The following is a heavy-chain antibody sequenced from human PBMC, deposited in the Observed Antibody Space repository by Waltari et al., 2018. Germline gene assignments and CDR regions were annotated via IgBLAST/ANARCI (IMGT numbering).Heavy chain of an antibody. D-gene: IGHD2-15*01. V-gene: IGHV4-59*01. Sequence: QVQLQESGPGLVKPSETLSLTCTVSGGSISSYYWSWIQQPPGKGLEWIGYIYYSGSTNYNPSLKSRVTISVDTSKNQFSLKLSSVTAADTAVYYCARRRIGLYYYYMDVWGKGTTVTVSS. CDR1: GGSISSYY. CDR2: IYYSGST. J-gene: IGHJ6*03. CDR3: ARRRIGLYYYYMDV.